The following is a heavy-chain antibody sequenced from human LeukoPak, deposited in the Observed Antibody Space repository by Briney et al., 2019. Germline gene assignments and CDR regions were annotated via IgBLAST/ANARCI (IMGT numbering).Heavy chain of an antibody. Sequence: ASVKVSCKASGYTFTGYYMHWVRQAPGQGLEWMGWINPNSGGTNYAQKFQGRVTMTRDTSISTAYMELSRLRSDDSAVYYCARDPREGYLDWLLSSRSNDAFDIWGQGTMVTVSS. V-gene: IGHV1-2*02. CDR3: ARDPREGYLDWLLSSRSNDAFDI. D-gene: IGHD3-9*01. J-gene: IGHJ3*02. CDR1: GYTFTGYY. CDR2: INPNSGGT.